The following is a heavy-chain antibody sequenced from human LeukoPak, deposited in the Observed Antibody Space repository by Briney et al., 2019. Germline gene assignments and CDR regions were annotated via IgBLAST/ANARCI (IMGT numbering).Heavy chain of an antibody. V-gene: IGHV1-2*06. CDR2: INPNSGGT. Sequence: ASVKVSCKASGYTSTGYYMHWVRQAPGQGLEWMGRINPNSGGTNYAQKFQGRITMTRDTSISTAYMELSRLRSDGTAVYYCARDRGSYSSGWYYFDYWGQGTLVTVSS. D-gene: IGHD6-19*01. CDR3: ARDRGSYSSGWYYFDY. CDR1: GYTSTGYY. J-gene: IGHJ4*02.